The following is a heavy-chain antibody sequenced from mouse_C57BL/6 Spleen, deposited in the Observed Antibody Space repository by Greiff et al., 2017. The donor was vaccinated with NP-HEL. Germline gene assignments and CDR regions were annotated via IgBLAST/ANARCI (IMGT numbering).Heavy chain of an antibody. J-gene: IGHJ3*01. D-gene: IGHD2-12*01. V-gene: IGHV5-17*01. Sequence: EVMLVESGGGLVKPGGSLKLSCAASGFTFSDYGMHWVRQAPEKGLEWVAYISSGSSTIYYADTVKGRFTISRDNAKNTLFLQMTSLRSEDTAMYYCARGNDFFFAYWGQGTLVTVSA. CDR2: ISSGSSTI. CDR3: ARGNDFFFAY. CDR1: GFTFSDYG.